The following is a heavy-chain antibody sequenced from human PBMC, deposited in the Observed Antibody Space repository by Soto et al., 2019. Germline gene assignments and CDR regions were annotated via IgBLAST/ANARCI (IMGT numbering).Heavy chain of an antibody. Sequence: PGGSLRLSCAASGFSFSNYGMHWVRQAPGQGLEWLALVWFDGSIKYYGDSVRGRFTISKDNSKNTLYLHMQNLRADDTALYYCARDPQDKEYYGMDVWGQGTTVTVSS. J-gene: IGHJ6*02. CDR2: VWFDGSIK. CDR3: ARDPQDKEYYGMDV. D-gene: IGHD2-15*01. V-gene: IGHV3-33*01. CDR1: GFSFSNYG.